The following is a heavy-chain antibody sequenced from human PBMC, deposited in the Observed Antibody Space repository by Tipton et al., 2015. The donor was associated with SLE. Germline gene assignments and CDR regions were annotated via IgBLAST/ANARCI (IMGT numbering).Heavy chain of an antibody. Sequence: SLRLSCAASGFTFDDYAMHWVRQAPGKGLEWVSGISWNSGSIGYADSVKGRFTISRDNAKNSLYLQMNSLRAEDTALYYCAKGLGYCSGGSCLFSEYFQHWDQGTLVTVSS. CDR1: GFTFDDYA. V-gene: IGHV3-9*01. J-gene: IGHJ1*01. CDR2: ISWNSGSI. D-gene: IGHD2-15*01. CDR3: AKGLGYCSGGSCLFSEYFQH.